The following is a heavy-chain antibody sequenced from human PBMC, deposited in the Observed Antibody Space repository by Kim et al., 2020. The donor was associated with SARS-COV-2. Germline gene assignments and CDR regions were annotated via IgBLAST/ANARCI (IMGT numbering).Heavy chain of an antibody. J-gene: IGHJ5*02. Sequence: GGSLRLSCAASRFTFGNYWMSWVRQAPGKGLEWVANIKQDGSEEYYVDSVKGRFTISRDNAKNSLYLQMNSLRVEDTAVYYCARCAQLEQRWRWFDPWGQGTLVTVSS. D-gene: IGHD1-1*01. CDR1: RFTFGNYW. CDR2: IKQDGSEE. V-gene: IGHV3-7*01. CDR3: ARCAQLEQRWRWFDP.